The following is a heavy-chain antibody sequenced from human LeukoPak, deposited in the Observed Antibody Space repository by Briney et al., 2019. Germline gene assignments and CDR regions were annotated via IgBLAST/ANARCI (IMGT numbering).Heavy chain of an antibody. V-gene: IGHV4-39*01. CDR3: ARHLPGVYSYYGMDV. Sequence: SETLSLTCTVSGDSISSYYWGCLRQPPGKGREWIGSIYYSGRTYYNPSLKSRVTISVDTSKNQFSLKLSSVTAADTAVYYCARHLPGVYSYYGMDVWGQGTTVTVSS. CDR1: GDSISSYY. J-gene: IGHJ6*02. D-gene: IGHD2-8*01. CDR2: IYYSGRT.